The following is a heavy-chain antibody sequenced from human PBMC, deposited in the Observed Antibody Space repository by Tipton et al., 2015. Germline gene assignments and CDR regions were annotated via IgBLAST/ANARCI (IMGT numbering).Heavy chain of an antibody. V-gene: IGHV3-21*01. D-gene: IGHD2-15*01. Sequence: SLRLSCAASGFTFSDYSMNWVRQAPGKGLEWVSSISSSSSYIYYADSVKGRFTISRDNAKNSLYLQMNSLRAEDTAVYYCARDNGYCSGGSCRHEAGWFDPWGQGTLVTVSS. CDR3: ARDNGYCSGGSCRHEAGWFDP. CDR1: GFTFSDYS. J-gene: IGHJ5*02. CDR2: ISSSSSYI.